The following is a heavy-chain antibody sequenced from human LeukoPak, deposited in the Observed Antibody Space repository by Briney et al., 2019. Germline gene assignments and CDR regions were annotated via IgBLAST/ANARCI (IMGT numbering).Heavy chain of an antibody. CDR3: ARDGGWAGFDI. Sequence: SETLSLTCTVSGGSIRSSYYYWGWIRQPPGKGLEWIGSIYDSGSTYYNPSLKSRVTISVDTSKNQFSLKLNSVTPEDTAVYYCARDGGWAGFDIWGQGTMVTVSS. CDR2: IYDSGST. J-gene: IGHJ3*02. V-gene: IGHV4-39*02. CDR1: GGSIRSSYYY. D-gene: IGHD6-19*01.